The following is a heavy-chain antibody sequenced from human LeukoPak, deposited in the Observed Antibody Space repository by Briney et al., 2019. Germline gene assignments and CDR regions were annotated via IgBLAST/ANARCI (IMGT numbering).Heavy chain of an antibody. J-gene: IGHJ4*02. V-gene: IGHV3-74*01. CDR2: INSDGSST. CDR3: AREGRGYSYAFEY. CDR1: GFTFSNYW. Sequence: GGSLRLSCAASGFTFSNYWMHWVRQAPGKGLVWVSRINSDGSSTTYADSVKGRFTVSRDNGQNTLYLQMNSLRAEDTAVYYCAREGRGYSYAFEYWGQGTLVTVSS. D-gene: IGHD5-18*01.